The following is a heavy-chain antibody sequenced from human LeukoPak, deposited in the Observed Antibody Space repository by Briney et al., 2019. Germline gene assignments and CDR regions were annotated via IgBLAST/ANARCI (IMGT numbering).Heavy chain of an antibody. CDR2: IYYSGST. J-gene: IGHJ3*02. CDR3: ARGGSGISNAFDI. D-gene: IGHD3-10*01. CDR1: GGSISSYY. Sequence: PSETLSLTCTVSGGSISSYYWNWIRQPPGKGLEWIGYIYYSGSTNYNPSLKSRVTMSVDTSKNQFSLKLRSVTAADTAVYYCARGGSGISNAFDIWGQGTMVTVSS. V-gene: IGHV4-59*01.